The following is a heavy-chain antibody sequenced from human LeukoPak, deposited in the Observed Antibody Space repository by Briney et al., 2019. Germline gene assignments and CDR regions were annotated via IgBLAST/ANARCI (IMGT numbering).Heavy chain of an antibody. CDR2: IYTSGST. CDR1: GGSISSGSYY. V-gene: IGHV4-61*02. CDR3: ARAHYDFWSGHMDV. J-gene: IGHJ6*03. Sequence: PSQTLSLTCTVSGGSISSGSYYWSWIRQPAGKGLEWIGRIYTSGSTNYNPSLKSRVTMSVDTSRNQFSLKLSSVTAADTAVYYCARAHYDFWSGHMDVWGKGTTVTVSS. D-gene: IGHD3-3*01.